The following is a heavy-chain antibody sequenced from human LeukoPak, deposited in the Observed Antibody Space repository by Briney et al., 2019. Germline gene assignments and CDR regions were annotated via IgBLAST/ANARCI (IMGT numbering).Heavy chain of an antibody. CDR2: VNPSGGST. D-gene: IGHD3-10*01. J-gene: IGHJ4*02. CDR3: ARDSGMVRGTVDY. Sequence: ASVKVSFKSSGYTFTSYYMYWVRQAPGQGLEWMGIVNPSGGSTSYAQKFQGRVTMTRDTSTSTVYMELSSLRSEDTAVYYCARDSGMVRGTVDYWGQGTPVTVSS. CDR1: GYTFTSYY. V-gene: IGHV1-46*01.